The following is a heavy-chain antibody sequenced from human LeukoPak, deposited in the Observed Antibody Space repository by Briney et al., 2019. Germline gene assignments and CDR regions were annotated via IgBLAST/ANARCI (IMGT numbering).Heavy chain of an antibody. CDR1: GSTFTSYA. V-gene: IGHV3-23*01. Sequence: GGPLRLSCAAFGSTFTSYAMSWVRQAPGKGLDWVSAISGSGGSTYYADSVKGRFTISRDNSKNTLYLQMNSLRAEDTAVYYCAKDLGSGSYGYWGQGTLVTVSS. D-gene: IGHD1-26*01. CDR2: ISGSGGST. CDR3: AKDLGSGSYGY. J-gene: IGHJ4*02.